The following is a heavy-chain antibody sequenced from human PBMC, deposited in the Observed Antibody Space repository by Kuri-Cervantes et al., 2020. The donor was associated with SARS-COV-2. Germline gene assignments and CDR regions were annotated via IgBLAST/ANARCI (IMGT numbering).Heavy chain of an antibody. Sequence: SVKVSCKASGGTFSSYAISWVRQAPGQGLEWMGGIIPIFGTANYAQKFQGRVTITADESTSTAYMELSSLRSEDTAVYYRARNPHSLTSYYYYCMDVWGKGTTVTVSS. CDR1: GGTFSSYA. CDR3: ARNPHSLTSYYYYCMDV. D-gene: IGHD4/OR15-4a*01. V-gene: IGHV1-69*13. J-gene: IGHJ6*03. CDR2: IIPIFGTA.